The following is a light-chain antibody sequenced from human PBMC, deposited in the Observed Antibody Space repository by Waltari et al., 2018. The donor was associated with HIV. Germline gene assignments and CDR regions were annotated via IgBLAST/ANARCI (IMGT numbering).Light chain of an antibody. J-gene: IGLJ3*02. CDR1: SSDVGGYNY. CDR2: DVS. CDR3: CSYAGDYTFR. Sequence: QSVLTQPPSVSGAPGQTVTISCTGTSSDVGGYNYVSWYQQHPGKAPKLMIYDVSKRPSGVPDRFSGSKSGNTASLTISGLQAEDEADFYCCSYAGDYTFRFGGGTKLTVL. V-gene: IGLV2-11*01.